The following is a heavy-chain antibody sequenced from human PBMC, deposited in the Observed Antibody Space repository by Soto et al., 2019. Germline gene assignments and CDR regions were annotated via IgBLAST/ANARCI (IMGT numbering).Heavy chain of an antibody. CDR1: GFTFSSYW. V-gene: IGHV3-7*04. D-gene: IGHD4-4*01. CDR3: AREDHSTYNY. CDR2: IAHDGSET. Sequence: EVPLVESGGDLVQPGGSLRLSCTVSGFTFSSYWMSWVRQAPGKELEWVANIAHDGSETYYVDSVKGRFTISRDNAKNSLYLQLNSLRAEDTAVYYCAREDHSTYNYWGQGTLVTVSS. J-gene: IGHJ4*02.